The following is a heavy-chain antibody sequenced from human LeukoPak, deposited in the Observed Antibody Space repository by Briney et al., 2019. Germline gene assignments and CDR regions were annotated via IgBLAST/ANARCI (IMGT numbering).Heavy chain of an antibody. V-gene: IGHV3-33*01. D-gene: IGHD2-15*01. CDR3: AREYEADYYYYGMDV. J-gene: IGHJ6*02. Sequence: PGRSLRLSCAASGFTFSSYGMHWVRQAPGKGLEWVAVIWYDGSNKYYADSVKGRFTISRDNSKNTLYLQMNSLRAEDTAVYYCAREYEADYYYYGMDVWGQGTTVTVSS. CDR1: GFTFSSYG. CDR2: IWYDGSNK.